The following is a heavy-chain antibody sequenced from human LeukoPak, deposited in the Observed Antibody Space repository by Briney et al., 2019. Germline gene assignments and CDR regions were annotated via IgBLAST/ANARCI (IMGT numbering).Heavy chain of an antibody. CDR3: AGYSSGWFGAFHI. J-gene: IGHJ3*02. D-gene: IGHD6-19*01. CDR1: GFTVSSNY. V-gene: IGHV3-11*04. CDR2: IISTGGTI. Sequence: PGGSLRLSCAASGFTVSSNYMSWGRQAPGKGLEWLSYIISTGGTIYYADSVKGRFTISRDNAKNSLYLRMNSLRAEDTAVYYCAGYSSGWFGAFHIWGQGTMVTVSS.